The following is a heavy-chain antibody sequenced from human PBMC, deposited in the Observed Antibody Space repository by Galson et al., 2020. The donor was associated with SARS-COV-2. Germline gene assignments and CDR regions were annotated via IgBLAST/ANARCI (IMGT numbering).Heavy chain of an antibody. J-gene: IGHJ4*02. CDR3: ARSLAYCGCDCYSRFDY. CDR1: RGSISSSSYY. D-gene: IGHD2-21*02. CDR2: IYYSGST. V-gene: IGHV4-39*01. Sequence: SQTLSLTCTVSRGSISSSSYYWGWIRQPPGKGLEWIWSIYYSGSTYYNPSLKSRVTISVDTSKNQFSLKLSSVTAADTAVYYCARSLAYCGCDCYSRFDYWGQGTLVTVSS.